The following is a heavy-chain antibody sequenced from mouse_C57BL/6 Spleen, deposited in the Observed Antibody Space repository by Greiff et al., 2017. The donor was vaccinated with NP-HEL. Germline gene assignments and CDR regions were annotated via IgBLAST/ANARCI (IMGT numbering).Heavy chain of an antibody. J-gene: IGHJ3*01. V-gene: IGHV5-16*01. CDR3: AREETGTLAY. CDR2: INYDGSST. D-gene: IGHD4-1*01. Sequence: EVMLVESEGGLVQPGSSMKLSCTASGFTFSDYYMAWVRQVPEKGLEWVANINYDGSSTYYLDSLKSRFIISRDNAKNILYLQMSSLKSEDTATYYCAREETGTLAYWGQGTLVTVSA. CDR1: GFTFSDYY.